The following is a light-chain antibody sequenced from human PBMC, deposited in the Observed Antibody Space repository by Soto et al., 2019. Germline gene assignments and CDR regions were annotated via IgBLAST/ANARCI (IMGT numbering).Light chain of an antibody. CDR2: EVH. CDR3: CSWSDNTTLV. J-gene: IGLJ2*01. Sequence: QSALTQPASVSGSPGQSITISCTGTSSDIGTYNLVSWYQQHPGKAPKLMIYEVHKRPSGVSNRFSGSKSDNTASLTISGLQAGDEADYCCCSWSDNTTLVFGGGTQLTVL. V-gene: IGLV2-23*02. CDR1: SSDIGTYNL.